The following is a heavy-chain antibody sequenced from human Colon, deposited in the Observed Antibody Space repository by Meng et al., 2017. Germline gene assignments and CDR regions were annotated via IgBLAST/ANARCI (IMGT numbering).Heavy chain of an antibody. CDR2: IYYSGST. Sequence: GSLRLSCSVSGGSISSNTYYWGWIRQPPGKGLEWIGSIYYSGSTYYNPSLKSRVTISVDTSKNQFSLKLTSVTAAHTAVYYCARAGMSFDIWGQGTMVTVSS. J-gene: IGHJ3*02. CDR3: ARAGMSFDI. CDR1: GGSISSNTYY. V-gene: IGHV4-39*07.